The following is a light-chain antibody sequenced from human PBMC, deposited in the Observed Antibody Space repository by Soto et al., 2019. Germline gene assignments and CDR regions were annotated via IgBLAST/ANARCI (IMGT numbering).Light chain of an antibody. CDR3: QQRSNWPWT. CDR1: PSVRSY. V-gene: IGKV3-11*01. J-gene: IGKJ1*01. CDR2: DAS. Sequence: EIVLTHSPATLSLSPGERATLSCRASPSVRSYLAWYQQKAGQAPRLLIYDASNRATGIPARFSGSGSGTDFTLTISSLEPEDFAVYYCQQRSNWPWTFGQGTKVEIK.